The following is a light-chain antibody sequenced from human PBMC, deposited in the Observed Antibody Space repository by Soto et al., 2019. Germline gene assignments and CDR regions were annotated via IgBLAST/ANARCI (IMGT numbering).Light chain of an antibody. CDR3: SSYTISSTYV. CDR1: SSDVGTYDD. CDR2: EVT. J-gene: IGLJ1*01. Sequence: QSALTQPASVSASPGQSITISCTGTSSDVGTYDDVSWYRQHPGKGPKLLIYEVTNRPLGVSNRFSGSKSGNTASLTISGLQAEDEADYYCSSYTISSTYVFGSGTKLTVL. V-gene: IGLV2-14*01.